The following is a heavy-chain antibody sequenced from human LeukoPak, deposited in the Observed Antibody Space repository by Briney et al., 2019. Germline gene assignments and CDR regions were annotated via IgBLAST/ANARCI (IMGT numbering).Heavy chain of an antibody. CDR2: IKEDGSEK. D-gene: IGHD3-22*01. CDR3: ARDSSGYQ. J-gene: IGHJ4*02. CDR1: GFTFSTYW. Sequence: GGSLRLSCAASGFTFSTYWMSWVRQAPGKGLEWVANIKEDGSEKYHGDSVKGRFTISRDNAKNSLYLQMNSLRAEDTAVYYCARDSSGYQWGQGTLVTVSS. V-gene: IGHV3-7*01.